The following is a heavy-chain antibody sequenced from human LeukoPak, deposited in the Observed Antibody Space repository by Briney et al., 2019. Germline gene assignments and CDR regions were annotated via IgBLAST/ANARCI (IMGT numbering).Heavy chain of an antibody. CDR2: INPSGGST. Sequence: ASVKVSCKASGYTFTSYYMHWVRQAPGQGLEWMGIINPSGGSTSYAQKFQGRVTMTRDTSTSTVYMELSSLRSEDTAVYYCAGESIVVVPAAIWKGYYYGMDVWGQGTTVTVSS. D-gene: IGHD2-2*02. CDR3: AGESIVVVPAAIWKGYYYGMDV. V-gene: IGHV1-46*01. CDR1: GYTFTSYY. J-gene: IGHJ6*02.